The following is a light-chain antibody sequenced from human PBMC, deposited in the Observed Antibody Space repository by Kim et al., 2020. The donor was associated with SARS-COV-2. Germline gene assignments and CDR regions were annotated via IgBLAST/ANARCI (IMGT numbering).Light chain of an antibody. V-gene: IGKV1-39*01. J-gene: IGKJ1*01. CDR3: HQSYSTHQRT. CDR2: AAS. Sequence: AVGDRVIITCRASQSTSSYLNCYQQKPGKAPHLLIYAASSLQSGVPSRFSGSGSGTDFTLTISSLQPEDVATYYCHQSYSTHQRTFGQGTKVDIK. CDR1: QSTSSY.